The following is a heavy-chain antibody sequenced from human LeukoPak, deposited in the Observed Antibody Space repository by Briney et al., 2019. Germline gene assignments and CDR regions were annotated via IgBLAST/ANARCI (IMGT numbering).Heavy chain of an antibody. Sequence: PSETLSLTCTVSGGSISSGDYYWSWIRQPPGKGLEWIGYIYYSGSTYYNPSLKSRVTISVDTSKNQFSLKLSSVTAADTAVYYCARSPRVITIFGVAQTENWFDPWGQGTLVTVSS. D-gene: IGHD3-3*01. CDR3: ARSPRVITIFGVAQTENWFDP. V-gene: IGHV4-30-4*02. CDR1: GGSISSGDYY. CDR2: IYYSGST. J-gene: IGHJ5*02.